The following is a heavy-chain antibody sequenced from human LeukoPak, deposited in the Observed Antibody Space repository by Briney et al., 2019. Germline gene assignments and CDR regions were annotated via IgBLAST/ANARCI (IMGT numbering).Heavy chain of an antibody. CDR2: ISTYNGNT. CDR1: GYTFTSYG. D-gene: IGHD3-3*01. J-gene: IGHJ4*02. Sequence: ASVKVSCKASGYTFTSYGISWVRQAPGQGLEWMGWISTYNGNTNYAQKLQGRVTTTTDTSTSTAYMEVRSLRSDDTAVYYCARCPGRRLEWSMYYFDYWGQGTLVTVSS. CDR3: ARCPGRRLEWSMYYFDY. V-gene: IGHV1-18*01.